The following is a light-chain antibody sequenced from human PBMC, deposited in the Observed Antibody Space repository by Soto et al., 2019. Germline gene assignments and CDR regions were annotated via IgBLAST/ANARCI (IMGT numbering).Light chain of an antibody. V-gene: IGKV1-5*03. CDR1: QTISNL. Sequence: DIQMTQSPSTLSASVGDRDTITCRASQTISNLLAWYQQTPGKAPKLLIYKTSTLESGVPSRFSGSGSGTEFTLTISSLQPDDFATYYCQHYNSYSPFGGGTKVEIK. CDR2: KTS. CDR3: QHYNSYSP. J-gene: IGKJ4*02.